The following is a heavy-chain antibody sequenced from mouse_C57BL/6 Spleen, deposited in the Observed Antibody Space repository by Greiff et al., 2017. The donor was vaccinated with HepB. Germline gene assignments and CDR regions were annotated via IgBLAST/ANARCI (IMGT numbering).Heavy chain of an antibody. CDR1: EYEFPSHD. CDR2: INSDGGNT. J-gene: IGHJ1*03. Sequence: VQLKESGGGLVQPGESLKLSCESNEYEFPSHDMSWVRKTPEKRLELVAAINSDGGNTYYPDTMERRFIISRDNTKKTLYLQMSSLRSEDTALYYCARHRHYYGSGWYFDVWGTGTTVTVSS. D-gene: IGHD1-1*01. V-gene: IGHV5-2*01. CDR3: ARHRHYYGSGWYFDV.